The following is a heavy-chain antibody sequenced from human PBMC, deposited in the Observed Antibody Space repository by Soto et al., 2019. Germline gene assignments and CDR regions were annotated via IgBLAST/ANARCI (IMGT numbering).Heavy chain of an antibody. CDR1: GYTFTSYG. CDR2: ISAYNGNT. V-gene: IGHV1-18*04. J-gene: IGHJ4*02. Sequence: ASVQVSCNPSGYTFTSYGLSLVRQAPGQGLEWMGWISAYNGNTNYAQKLQGRVTMTTDASTSTAYMELRSLRSDDTAVYYCASGFTRFFGVVSDYWGQGTLVTVSS. D-gene: IGHD3-3*01. CDR3: ASGFTRFFGVVSDY.